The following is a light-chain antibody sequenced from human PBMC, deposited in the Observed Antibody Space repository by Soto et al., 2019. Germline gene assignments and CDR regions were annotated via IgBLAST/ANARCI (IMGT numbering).Light chain of an antibody. Sequence: QAVVTQPPSVSGAPGQRVTISCTGSSSNIGAGYDVHWYHQLPGTAPKLLIYGNSNRPSGVPDRFSGSKSGTSASLAITGLQAEDEADYYCQYYDSSLSGLVFGGGTKLTVL. CDR3: QYYDSSLSGLV. V-gene: IGLV1-40*01. CDR2: GNS. J-gene: IGLJ3*02. CDR1: SSNIGAGYD.